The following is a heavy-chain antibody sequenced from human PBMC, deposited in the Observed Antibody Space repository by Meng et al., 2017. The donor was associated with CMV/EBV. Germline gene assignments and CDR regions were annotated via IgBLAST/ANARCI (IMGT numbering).Heavy chain of an antibody. J-gene: IGHJ4*02. D-gene: IGHD3-22*01. V-gene: IGHV3-64*02. Sequence: AASGFTFSSYAIHWVRQAPGKGLEYVSAISSNGGSTYYADSVKGRFTISRDNSKNTLYLQMGSLRAEDMAVYYCAREPYDSSGYYYDYWGQGTLVTVS. CDR1: GFTFSSYA. CDR3: AREPYDSSGYYYDY. CDR2: ISSNGGST.